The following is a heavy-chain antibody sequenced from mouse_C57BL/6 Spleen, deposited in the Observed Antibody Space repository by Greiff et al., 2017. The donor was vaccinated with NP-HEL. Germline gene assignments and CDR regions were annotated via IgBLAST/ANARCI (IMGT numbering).Heavy chain of an antibody. CDR2: ISYSGST. CDR3: AKGGGPTGTDNYYAMDY. J-gene: IGHJ4*01. CDR1: GYSITSGYD. D-gene: IGHD4-1*01. V-gene: IGHV3-1*01. Sequence: VQLKESGPGMVKPSQSLSLTCTVTGYSITSGYDWHWIRHFPGNKLEWMGYISYSGSTNYNPSLKSRISITHDTSKNHFFLKLNSVTTEDTATYSCAKGGGPTGTDNYYAMDYWGQGTSVTVSS.